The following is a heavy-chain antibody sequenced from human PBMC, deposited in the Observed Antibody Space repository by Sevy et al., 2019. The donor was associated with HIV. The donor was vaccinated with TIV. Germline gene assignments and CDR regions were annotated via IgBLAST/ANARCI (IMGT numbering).Heavy chain of an antibody. Sequence: RGSLRLSCAASGFTFSSYSMNWVRQAPGKGLEWVSSISSSSSYIYYADSVKGRFTISRDNDKNSLYLQMNSLRVEDTAVYYCARARPVGSGYSGDDFDLYYYYGMDVWGQGTTVTVSS. CDR3: ARARPVGSGYSGDDFDLYYYYGMDV. V-gene: IGHV3-21*01. D-gene: IGHD5-12*01. CDR1: GFTFSSYS. CDR2: ISSSSSYI. J-gene: IGHJ6*02.